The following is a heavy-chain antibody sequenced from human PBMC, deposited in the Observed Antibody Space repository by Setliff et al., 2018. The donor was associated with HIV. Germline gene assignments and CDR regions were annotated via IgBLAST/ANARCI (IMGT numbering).Heavy chain of an antibody. D-gene: IGHD6-13*01. J-gene: IGHJ4*02. V-gene: IGHV1-2*06. CDR2: INPDSRGT. CDR1: GYAFTDYS. CDR3: ARGVKGIATTGKYYFDY. Sequence: ASVKVSCKTSGYAFTDYSIHWVRQAPGQGLEWVGRINPDSRGTNYAQTFQGRVTMTRDTSVSTAYMELSRLKSDDMAVFYCARGVKGIATTGKYYFDYWGQGTLVTSPQ.